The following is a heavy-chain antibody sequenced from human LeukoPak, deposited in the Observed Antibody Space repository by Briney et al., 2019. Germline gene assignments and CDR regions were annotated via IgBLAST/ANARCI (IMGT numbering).Heavy chain of an antibody. Sequence: GGSLRLSCAASGFTFSSYWMSWVRQAPGKGLEWVANIKQDGSEKYYVGSVKGRFTISRDNAKNSLYLQMNSLRAEDTAVYYCARENGADAFDIWGQGTMVTVSS. J-gene: IGHJ3*02. CDR3: ARENGADAFDI. CDR1: GFTFSSYW. D-gene: IGHD2-8*01. V-gene: IGHV3-7*01. CDR2: IKQDGSEK.